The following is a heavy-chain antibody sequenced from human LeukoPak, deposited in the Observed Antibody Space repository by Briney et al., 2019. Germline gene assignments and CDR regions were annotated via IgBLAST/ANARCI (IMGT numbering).Heavy chain of an antibody. CDR3: ARDPNGVEGKNYFDY. CDR2: IYTSGGT. Sequence: SETLSLTCTVSGGSISSYYWSWIRQPAGKGLEWIGRIYTSGGTNYNPSLKSRVTMSVDTSKNQFSLKLSSVTAADTAVYYCARDPNGVEGKNYFDYWGQGTLVTVSS. V-gene: IGHV4-4*07. CDR1: GGSISSYY. J-gene: IGHJ4*02. D-gene: IGHD4-17*01.